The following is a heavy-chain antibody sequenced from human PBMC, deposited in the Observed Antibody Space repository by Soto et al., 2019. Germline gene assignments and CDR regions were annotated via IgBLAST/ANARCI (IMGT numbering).Heavy chain of an antibody. J-gene: IGHJ4*02. CDR1: GASITGSSY. CDR3: ARGMTPPGAPAWYYFDS. Sequence: PSETLSLTCTVSGASITGSSYWSWIRQPAGKGLEWIGRFSLSGTTSYNPSLRSRVTMSADASKNQFSLRLTSVTAADTALYYCARGMTPPGAPAWYYFDSWGQGTRVTVSS. D-gene: IGHD2-8*02. V-gene: IGHV4-4*07. CDR2: FSLSGTT.